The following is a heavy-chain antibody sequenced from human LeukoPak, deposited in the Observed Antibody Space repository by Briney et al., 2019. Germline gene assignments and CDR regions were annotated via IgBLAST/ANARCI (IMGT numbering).Heavy chain of an antibody. J-gene: IGHJ4*02. D-gene: IGHD3-10*01. CDR3: ARGSGSYYLDFDY. V-gene: IGHV3-30-3*01. Sequence: GGSLRLSCAASGFTFSSYAMHWVRQAPGKGLEWVAVISYDGSNKYYADSVKGRFTISRDNSKNTLYLQMNSLRAEDTAVYYCARGSGSYYLDFDYWGQGTLVTVSS. CDR1: GFTFSSYA. CDR2: ISYDGSNK.